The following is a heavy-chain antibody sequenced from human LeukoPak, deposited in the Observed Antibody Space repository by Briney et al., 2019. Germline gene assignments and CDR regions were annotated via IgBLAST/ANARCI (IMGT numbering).Heavy chain of an antibody. CDR3: ARSSTSCYVDY. Sequence: PSETLSLTCAVSGYSISSGYYWGWIRQPPGEGLEWMGSIYHSGSTYYNPSLKSRVTISVDTSKNQFSLKLSSVTAADTAVYYCARSSTSCYVDYWGQGTLVTVSS. CDR1: GYSISSGYY. D-gene: IGHD2-2*01. CDR2: IYHSGST. J-gene: IGHJ4*02. V-gene: IGHV4-38-2*01.